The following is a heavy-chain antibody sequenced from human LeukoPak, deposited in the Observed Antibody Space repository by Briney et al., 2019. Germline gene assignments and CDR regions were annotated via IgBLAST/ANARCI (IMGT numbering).Heavy chain of an antibody. Sequence: GESLRLSCAASGFTFSSYAMSWVRQAPEKGLEWVSAISGGGGSTYYADSVKGRFTISRDNSKNTLYLQMNSLRAEDTAVYYCAKGYCSGGNCYPFDYWGQGTLVTVSS. D-gene: IGHD2-15*01. CDR2: ISGGGGST. V-gene: IGHV3-23*01. CDR3: AKGYCSGGNCYPFDY. CDR1: GFTFSSYA. J-gene: IGHJ4*02.